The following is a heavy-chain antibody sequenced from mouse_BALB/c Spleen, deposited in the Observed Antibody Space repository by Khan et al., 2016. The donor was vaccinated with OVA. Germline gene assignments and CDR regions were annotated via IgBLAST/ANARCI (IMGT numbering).Heavy chain of an antibody. J-gene: IGHJ2*01. V-gene: IGHV2-9*02. CDR1: GFSLTSYA. CDR2: IWAGGST. Sequence: VQLQESGPGLVAPSQSLSITCTVTGFSLTSYAIHWIRQPPGKGLEWLGVIWAGGSTNYNSALMSRLSISKDNSKSQVFLKMNSLQTHDTAIYYGARNREPDYFDYWGQGTTLTVSS. CDR3: ARNREPDYFDY.